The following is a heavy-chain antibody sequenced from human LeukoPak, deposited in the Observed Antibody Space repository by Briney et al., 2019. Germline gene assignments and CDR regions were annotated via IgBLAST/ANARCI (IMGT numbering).Heavy chain of an antibody. Sequence: PGRSLRLSCAASGFNFNSYGMHWVRQAPGKGLEWVAVISFDGSNKYHGDSVKGRFTISRDNSKNTLYLQINSLRGEDTAVYYCARDGEDPVVVPAARYGMDAWGQGTTVTVSS. CDR2: ISFDGSNK. D-gene: IGHD2-2*01. CDR3: ARDGEDPVVVPAARYGMDA. V-gene: IGHV3-30*03. CDR1: GFNFNSYG. J-gene: IGHJ6*01.